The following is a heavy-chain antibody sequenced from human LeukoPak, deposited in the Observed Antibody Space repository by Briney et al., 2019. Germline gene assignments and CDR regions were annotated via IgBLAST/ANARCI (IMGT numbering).Heavy chain of an antibody. J-gene: IGHJ3*02. CDR2: IYYSGST. V-gene: IGHV4-30-4*01. D-gene: IGHD1-26*01. CDR3: ARDWGPRSYGAFDI. CDR1: GGSISSGDYY. Sequence: PSQTLSLTCTVSGGSISSGDYYWSWIRQPPGKGLEWIGYIYYSGSTYYNPSLKSRVTISVDTSKNQFSLKLSSVTAADTAVYYCARDWGPRSYGAFDIWGQGTMVTVSS.